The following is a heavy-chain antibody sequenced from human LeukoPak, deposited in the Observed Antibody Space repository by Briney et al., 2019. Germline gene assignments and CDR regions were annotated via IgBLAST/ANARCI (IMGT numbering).Heavy chain of an antibody. Sequence: GGSLRLSCAASGFTFSSYAMSWVRQAPGKGLEWVSSISGSGSNIYYADSVKGRFTISRDNSKNTLYLQMKSLRDDDTAVYYCAKSRSGYALFDYWGQGTLVTVSS. J-gene: IGHJ4*02. CDR1: GFTFSSYA. V-gene: IGHV3-23*01. D-gene: IGHD5-12*01. CDR2: ISGSGSNI. CDR3: AKSRSGYALFDY.